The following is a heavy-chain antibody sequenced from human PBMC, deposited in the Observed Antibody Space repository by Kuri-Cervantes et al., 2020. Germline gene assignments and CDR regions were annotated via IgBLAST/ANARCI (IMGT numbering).Heavy chain of an antibody. CDR1: GGSISSSSYY. D-gene: IGHD3-10*01. V-gene: IGHV4-39*07. CDR3: ARGAAIAPGVDY. Sequence: SETLSLTCTVSGGSISSSSYYWGWIRQPPGKGLEWIGSIYYSGSTYYNPSLKSRVTISVDTSKNQFSLKLSSVTAADTAVYYCARGAAIAPGVDYWGQGTLVTVSS. CDR2: IYYSGST. J-gene: IGHJ4*02.